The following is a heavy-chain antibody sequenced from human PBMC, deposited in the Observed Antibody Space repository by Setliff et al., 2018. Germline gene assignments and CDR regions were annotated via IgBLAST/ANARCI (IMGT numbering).Heavy chain of an antibody. V-gene: IGHV4-34*01. J-gene: IGHJ6*02. CDR3: ARERAGGRGFTFGAIYYYYGMDV. Sequence: SETLSLTCAVYGGSFSGYYWSWIRQPPGKGLEWIGEINHSGSTNYNPSLKSPVTISLDTSKNQFSLKLSSVTAADTAVYDCARERAGGRGFTFGAIYYYYGMDVWGQGTTVTVSS. CDR2: INHSGST. D-gene: IGHD3-16*01. CDR1: GGSFSGYY.